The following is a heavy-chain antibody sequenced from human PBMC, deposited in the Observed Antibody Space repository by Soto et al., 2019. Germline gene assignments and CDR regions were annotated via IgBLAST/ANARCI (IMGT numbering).Heavy chain of an antibody. Sequence: QVQLVASGGGVVHLGRSLTLSCAASGFTFNRHAIHWVRQSPGKGLEWVTVISRDGNNKYSADSVKGRFIISRDNAKNTVILQMTSLRREDTAIYYCARSRSGAVADSFDYWGQGTPGTVSS. CDR3: ARSRSGAVADSFDY. D-gene: IGHD3-3*01. J-gene: IGHJ4*02. V-gene: IGHV3-30-3*01. CDR2: ISRDGNNK. CDR1: GFTFNRHA.